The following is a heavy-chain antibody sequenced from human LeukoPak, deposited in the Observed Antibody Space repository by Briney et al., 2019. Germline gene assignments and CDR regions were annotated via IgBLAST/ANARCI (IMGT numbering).Heavy chain of an antibody. CDR1: GFTFSSYA. CDR3: ARVAYDYVWGSYRYHNYFDY. J-gene: IGHJ4*02. D-gene: IGHD3-16*02. CDR2: ISGSGGST. V-gene: IGHV3-23*01. Sequence: GGSLRLSCAASGFTFSSYAMSWVRQAPGKGLEWVSAISGSGGSTYYADSVKGRFTISRDNAKNTLYLQMNSLRAEDTAVYYCARVAYDYVWGSYRYHNYFDYWGQGTLVTVSS.